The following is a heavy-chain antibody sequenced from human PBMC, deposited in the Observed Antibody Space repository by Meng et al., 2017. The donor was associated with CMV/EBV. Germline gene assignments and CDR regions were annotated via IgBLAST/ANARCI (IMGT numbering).Heavy chain of an antibody. J-gene: IGHJ5*02. Sequence: GGSLRLSCAASGFTFSSYAMHWVRQAPGKGLEWVAVISYDGSNKYYADSVKGRFTISRDNSKNTLYLQMNSLRAEDTAVYYCAREVVREESWFDPWGQGTLVTVSS. D-gene: IGHD6-6*01. V-gene: IGHV3-30-3*01. CDR1: GFTFSSYA. CDR2: ISYDGSNK. CDR3: AREVVREESWFDP.